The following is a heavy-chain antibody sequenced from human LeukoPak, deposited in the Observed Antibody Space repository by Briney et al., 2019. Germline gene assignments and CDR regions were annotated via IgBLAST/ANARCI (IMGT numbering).Heavy chain of an antibody. J-gene: IGHJ4*02. CDR2: IYYSGSA. D-gene: IGHD3/OR15-3a*01. CDR1: TGSINSRRYY. CDR3: ARQTGSGLFTLL. Sequence: PSETLSLTCTVSTGSINSRRYYWGWIRQPRGTGLERNGSIYYSGSAYKNPSRKSRVTKTIDTSKNQISVRLTSVTAADSAMAFFARQTGSGLFTLLGGQGPRVTVSS. V-gene: IGHV4-39*01.